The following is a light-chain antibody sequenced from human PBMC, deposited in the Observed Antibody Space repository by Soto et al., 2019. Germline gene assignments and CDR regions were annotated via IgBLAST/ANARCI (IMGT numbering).Light chain of an antibody. V-gene: IGKV1-39*01. CDR1: QNIKSY. Sequence: DIQMTQSPSTLSASVGDRVTITCRASQNIKSYLNWYQQKPGKAPKLLIDGASSLQGGVPSRFSGSGSGTEFTLTISSLQAEDSATYYCQQSYNTPTFGQGTKVEIK. CDR2: GAS. CDR3: QQSYNTPT. J-gene: IGKJ1*01.